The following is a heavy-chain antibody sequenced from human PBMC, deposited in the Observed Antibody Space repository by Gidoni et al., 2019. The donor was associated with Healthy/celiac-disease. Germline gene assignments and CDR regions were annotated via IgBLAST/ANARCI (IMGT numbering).Heavy chain of an antibody. CDR2: IWYDGSNK. D-gene: IGHD5-18*01. J-gene: IGHJ4*02. CDR3: ARYLGYSYGYRGAFDY. CDR1: GFTFSSYG. V-gene: IGHV3-33*01. Sequence: QVQLVESGGGVVQPGRSLRLSCAASGFTFSSYGMHWVRQAPGKGLEWVAVIWYDGSNKYYADSVKGRFTISRDNSKNTLYLQMNSLRAEDTAVYYCARYLGYSYGYRGAFDYWGQGTLVTVSS.